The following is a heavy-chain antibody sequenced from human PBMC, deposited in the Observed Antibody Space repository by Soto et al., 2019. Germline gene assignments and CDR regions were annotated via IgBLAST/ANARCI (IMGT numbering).Heavy chain of an antibody. CDR1: GGSITNSKSY. Sequence: QLQMQESGPGLVKPSETLSLTCNVSGGSITNSKSYWAWIRQPPGKGLEWVGSVLYTGSAYYTPSLQSWVTISLDTSKNHFSLRLTSVTAADTAVYFCARPSGSHSEFEYWGQGALVAVSS. CDR3: ARPSGSHSEFEY. CDR2: VLYTGSA. V-gene: IGHV4-39*02. D-gene: IGHD1-26*01. J-gene: IGHJ4*02.